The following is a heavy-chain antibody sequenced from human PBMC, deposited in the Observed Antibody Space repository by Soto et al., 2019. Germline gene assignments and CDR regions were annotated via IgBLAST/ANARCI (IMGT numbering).Heavy chain of an antibody. CDR2: SSAHYGNT. CDR3: ARGRYGDY. D-gene: IGHD1-1*01. Sequence: QVHLVQSGAEVKKPGASVKVSCQGSGYAFTSYGITWVRQARGQGLEWMGGSSAHYGNTNYAQKLQGTATVTSDTSTSTAYMELRSLRYDDTAVYYCARGRYGDYWGQGALVTVSS. V-gene: IGHV1-18*01. J-gene: IGHJ4*02. CDR1: GYAFTSYG.